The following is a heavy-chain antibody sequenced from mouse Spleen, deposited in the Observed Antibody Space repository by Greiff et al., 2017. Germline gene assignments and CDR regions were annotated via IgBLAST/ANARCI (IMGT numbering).Heavy chain of an antibody. CDR2: IYPSDSET. J-gene: IGHJ1*01. Sequence: VQLQQPGAELVRPGSSVKLSCKASGYTFTSYWMDWVKQRPGQGLEWIGNIYPSDSETHYNQKFKDKATLTVDKSSSTAYMQLSSLTSEDSAVYCGARDANYGGDWYFDVWGAGTTVTVSS. CDR3: ARDANYGGDWYFDV. V-gene: IGHV1-61*01. CDR1: GYTFTSYW. D-gene: IGHD1-1*01.